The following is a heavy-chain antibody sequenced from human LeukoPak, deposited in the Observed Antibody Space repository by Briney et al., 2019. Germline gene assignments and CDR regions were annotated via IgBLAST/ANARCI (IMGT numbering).Heavy chain of an antibody. CDR2: INPSGGST. CDR3: ASPAGKAVADPNAFDI. Sequence: ASVKVSCKASGYTFTGYYMHWVRQAPGQGLEWMGIINPSGGSTSYAQKFQGRVTTTRDTSTSTVYMELSSLRSEDTAVYYCASPAGKAVADPNAFDIWGQGTMVTVSS. J-gene: IGHJ3*02. D-gene: IGHD6-19*01. CDR1: GYTFTGYY. V-gene: IGHV1-46*01.